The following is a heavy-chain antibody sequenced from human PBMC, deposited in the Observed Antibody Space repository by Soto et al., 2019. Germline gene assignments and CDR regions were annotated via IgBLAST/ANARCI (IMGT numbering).Heavy chain of an antibody. D-gene: IGHD2-8*02. CDR3: ARGGRGLLGYYYFAMDV. V-gene: IGHV4-59*01. CDR1: GGSISNYY. J-gene: IGHJ6*02. CDR2: IYYSGST. Sequence: SSETLSLTCTVSGGSISNYYWSWIRQPPGKGLGWIGDIYYSGSTNYNPSLKSRVTMSVDTSKNQISLNLSSVTAADTALYYCARGGRGLLGYYYFAMDVWGQGTTVTVSS.